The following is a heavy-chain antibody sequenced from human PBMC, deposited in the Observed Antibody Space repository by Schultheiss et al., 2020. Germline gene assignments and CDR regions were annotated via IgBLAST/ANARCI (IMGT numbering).Heavy chain of an antibody. V-gene: IGHV3-7*03. J-gene: IGHJ6*02. Sequence: GGSLRLSCAASGFTFSTYWLSWVRQAPGKGLEWVANIKQDGSEKYYVDSVKGRFTISRDNAKNSVYLQMNSLRAEDTAVYYCARDLKYERREYNFYGMDVWGQGTTVTVSS. CDR2: IKQDGSEK. D-gene: IGHD1-1*01. CDR3: ARDLKYERREYNFYGMDV. CDR1: GFTFSTYW.